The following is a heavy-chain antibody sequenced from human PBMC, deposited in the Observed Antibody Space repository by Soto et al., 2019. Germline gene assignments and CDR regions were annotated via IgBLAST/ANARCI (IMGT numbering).Heavy chain of an antibody. J-gene: IGHJ6*02. CDR2: IIPIFGTA. D-gene: IGHD2-2*01. CDR3: ARDEDIVVVPANYYYYGMDV. V-gene: IGHV1-69*13. Sequence: SVKVSCKASGGTFSSYAISWARQAPGQGLEWMGGIIPIFGTASYAQKFQGRVTITADESTSTAYMELSSLRSEDTAVYYCARDEDIVVVPANYYYYGMDVWGQGTTVTVSS. CDR1: GGTFSSYA.